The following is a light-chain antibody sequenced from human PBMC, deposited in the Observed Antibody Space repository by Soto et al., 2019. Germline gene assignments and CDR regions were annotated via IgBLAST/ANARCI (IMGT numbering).Light chain of an antibody. CDR3: QQDGSSPLT. V-gene: IGKV3-20*01. CDR2: GAS. J-gene: IGKJ4*01. Sequence: MTKFPANLPVPPRERATLSCRASQSVSSNLAWYQQKPGQAPRLLIYGASSRDTGIPDRFSGSGSGTDFTLTINRLEPEDFAVYYCQQDGSSPLTFGGGTKVDIK. CDR1: QSVSSN.